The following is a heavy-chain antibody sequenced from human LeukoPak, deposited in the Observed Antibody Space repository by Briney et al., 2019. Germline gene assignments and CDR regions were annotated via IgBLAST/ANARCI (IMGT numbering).Heavy chain of an antibody. CDR3: ARGYWPNYSYYYMDV. D-gene: IGHD2-15*01. J-gene: IGHJ6*03. CDR1: GGSFSGYY. CDR2: INHSGST. Sequence: SETLSLTCAVYGGSFSGYYWSWIRQPPGKGLEWIGEINHSGSTNYNPSLKSRVTISVDTSKNQFSLELSSATAADTAVYYCARGYWPNYSYYYMDVWGKGTTVTVSS. V-gene: IGHV4-34*01.